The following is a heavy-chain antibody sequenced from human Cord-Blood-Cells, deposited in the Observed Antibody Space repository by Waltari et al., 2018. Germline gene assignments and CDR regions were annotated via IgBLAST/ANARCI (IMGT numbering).Heavy chain of an antibody. J-gene: IGHJ4*02. D-gene: IGHD5-12*01. CDR3: ATLDIVATRPFDY. CDR2: INHSGST. V-gene: IGHV4-34*01. Sequence: QVQLQQWGAGLLKPSETLSLTCAVYGGSFRGYYWSWIRQPPGKGLEWIGEINHSGSTNYNPSLKSRVTISVDTSKNQFSLKLSSVTAADTAVYYCATLDIVATRPFDYWGQGTLVTVSS. CDR1: GGSFRGYY.